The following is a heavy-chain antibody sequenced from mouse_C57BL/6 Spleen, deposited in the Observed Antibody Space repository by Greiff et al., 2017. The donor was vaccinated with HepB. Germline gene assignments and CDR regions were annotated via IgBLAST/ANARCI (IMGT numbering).Heavy chain of an antibody. D-gene: IGHD1-1*01. V-gene: IGHV1-50*01. CDR3: ARGGDWGSSYFDV. CDR2: IDPSDSYT. J-gene: IGHJ1*03. Sequence: QVQLQQPGAELVKPGASVKLSCKASGYTFTSYWMQWVKQRPGQGLEWIGEIDPSDSYTNYNQKVKGKATLTVDTSSSTAYMQLSSLTSEDSAVYYCARGGDWGSSYFDVWGTGTTVTVSS. CDR1: GYTFTSYW.